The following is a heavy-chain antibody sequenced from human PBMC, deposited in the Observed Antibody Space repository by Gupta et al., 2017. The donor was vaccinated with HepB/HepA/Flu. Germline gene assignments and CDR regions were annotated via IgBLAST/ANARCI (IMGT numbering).Heavy chain of an antibody. J-gene: IGHJ6*03. CDR2: IRSKAYGGTT. CDR3: TKAMDENNYYYYYMDV. V-gene: IGHV3-49*05. Sequence: EVQLVESGGGLVKPGRSLRLSCTASGFTFGDYAMSWFRQAPGKGLEWVGFIRSKAYGGTTEYAASVKGRFTISRDDSKSIAYLQMNSLKTEDTAVYYCTKAMDENNYYYYYMDVWGKGTTVTVSS. D-gene: IGHD3-10*01. CDR1: GFTFGDYA.